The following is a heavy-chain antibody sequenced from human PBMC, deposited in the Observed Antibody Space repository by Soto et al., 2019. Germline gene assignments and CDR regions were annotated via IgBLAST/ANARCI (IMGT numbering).Heavy chain of an antibody. CDR3: ARGRITFGGVIGHFDY. V-gene: IGHV3-30-3*01. Sequence: QVQLVESGGGVVQPGRSLRLSCAASGFTFSTYAMDWVRQAPGKGLEWVAVISYDGSDKYYADSVKGRFTISRDNSKNTLYLQMNSLRAEDTAVYYCARGRITFGGVIGHFDYWGQGTLVTVSS. J-gene: IGHJ4*02. CDR2: ISYDGSDK. CDR1: GFTFSTYA. D-gene: IGHD3-16*02.